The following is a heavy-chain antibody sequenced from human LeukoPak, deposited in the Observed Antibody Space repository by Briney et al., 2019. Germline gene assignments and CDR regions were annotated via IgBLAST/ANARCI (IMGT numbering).Heavy chain of an antibody. CDR1: GGSISSSSYY. CDR3: ARERRDGYNHYYYYNYMDV. J-gene: IGHJ6*03. Sequence: SETLSLTCTVSGGSISSSSYYWGWIRQPPGKGLEWIGSIYYSGSTYYNPSLKSRVTISVDTSKNQFSLKLSSVTAADTAVYYCARERRDGYNHYYYYNYMDVWGKGTTVTVSS. V-gene: IGHV4-39*07. D-gene: IGHD5-24*01. CDR2: IYYSGST.